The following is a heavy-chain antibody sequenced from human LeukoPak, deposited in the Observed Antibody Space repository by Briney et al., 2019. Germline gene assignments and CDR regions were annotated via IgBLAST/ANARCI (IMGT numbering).Heavy chain of an antibody. CDR2: ISSSSSYI. CDR1: GFTFSSYS. J-gene: IGHJ5*02. Sequence: GGSLRLSCAASGFTFSSYSMNWVRQAPGRGLEWVSSISSSSSYIYYADSVKGRFTISRDNAKNSLYLQMNSLRAEDTAVYYCARDKTVAGTLLPWGQGTLVTVSS. CDR3: ARDKTVAGTLLP. V-gene: IGHV3-21*01. D-gene: IGHD6-19*01.